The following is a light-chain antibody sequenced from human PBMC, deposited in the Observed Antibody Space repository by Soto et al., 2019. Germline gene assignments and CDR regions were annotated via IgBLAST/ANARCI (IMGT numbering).Light chain of an antibody. J-gene: IGKJ5*01. CDR2: RAS. Sequence: DVVMTQSPLSLPVTLGQPASISCMSSQSLVYSDGNSYLSWFQQRPGQSPRRLIYRASNRDSGVPDRFSGSGSGTDFTLKISRVEVEDVGVYYCMQGKYWPPITFGQGTRLEIK. CDR1: QSLVYSDGNSY. V-gene: IGKV2-30*01. CDR3: MQGKYWPPIT.